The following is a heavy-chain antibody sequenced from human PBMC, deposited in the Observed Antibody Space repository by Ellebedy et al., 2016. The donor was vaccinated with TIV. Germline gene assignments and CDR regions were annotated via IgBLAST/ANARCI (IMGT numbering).Heavy chain of an antibody. V-gene: IGHV4-31*03. J-gene: IGHJ5*02. Sequence: SETLSLXCTVSGGSISSGGYYWSWIRQHPGKGLEWIGYIYYSGSTYYNPSLKSRVTISVDTSKNQFSLKLSSVTAADTAVYYCAREISPAAMLPIVDPWGQGTLVTVSS. CDR1: GGSISSGGYY. CDR3: AREISPAAMLPIVDP. CDR2: IYYSGST. D-gene: IGHD2-2*01.